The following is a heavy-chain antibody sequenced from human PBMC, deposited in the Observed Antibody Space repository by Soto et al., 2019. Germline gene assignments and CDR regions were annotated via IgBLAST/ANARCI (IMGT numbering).Heavy chain of an antibody. CDR2: IKYDESEK. V-gene: IGHV3-7*05. CDR1: GFTFRTYW. CDR3: ARVRTESYYGMAV. J-gene: IGHJ6*02. Sequence: EVQLVESGGGLVQPGGSLRLSCVASGFTFRTYWMAWVRQAPEKGLEWVANIKYDESEKYYVDSVKGRFTVSRDNARNSLFVQMNSLRAEDTAVYYCARVRTESYYGMAVWGQGTTVTVSS.